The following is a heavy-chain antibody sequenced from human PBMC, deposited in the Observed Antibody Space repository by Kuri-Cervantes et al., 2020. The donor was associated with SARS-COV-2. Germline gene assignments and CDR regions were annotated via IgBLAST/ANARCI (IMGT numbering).Heavy chain of an antibody. CDR2: ISSSGSTI. CDR1: GFTFSDYY. CDR3: ARDPGYCSGGSCYRYYYYYYMDV. J-gene: IGHJ6*03. D-gene: IGHD2-15*01. Sequence: GESLKISCAASGFTFSDYYMSWIRQAPGKGLEWVSYISSSGSTIYYADSVKGRFTISRDNAKNSLYLQMNSLRAEDTAVYYCARDPGYCSGGSCYRYYYYYYMDVWGKGTTVTVSS. V-gene: IGHV3-11*04.